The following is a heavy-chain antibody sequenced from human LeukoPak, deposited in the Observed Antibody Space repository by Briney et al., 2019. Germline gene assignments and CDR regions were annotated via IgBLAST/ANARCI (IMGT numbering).Heavy chain of an antibody. J-gene: IGHJ4*02. CDR1: GFTFSSYA. V-gene: IGHV3-30*07. Sequence: PGRSLRLSCAASGFTFSSYAMPWVRQAPGKGLERVSAISDDGSNKYYADSVGGRFTISRDNSENMLYLQMNSLTADDTAVYFCVKRSPSGTYYFDYWRQGTLVTVS. CDR2: ISDDGSNK. CDR3: VKRSPSGTYYFDY. D-gene: IGHD1-26*01.